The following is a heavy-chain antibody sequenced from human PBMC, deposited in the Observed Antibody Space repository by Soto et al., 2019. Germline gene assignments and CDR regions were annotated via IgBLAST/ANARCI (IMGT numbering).Heavy chain of an antibody. V-gene: IGHV1-69*05. Sequence: QVQLVQSGAEVKKPGSSVKVSCKASGGTFSTSAISWVRQAPGQGLEWVGGIMPVFPTPDYAQNFQGRVTXPXDXXTTTAYLELTSLRADDTAVYYCARDEDRLQLGGNYYYILDVWGQGTAITVSS. CDR3: ARDEDRLQLGGNYYYILDV. J-gene: IGHJ6*02. CDR1: GGTFSTSA. CDR2: IMPVFPTP. D-gene: IGHD1-1*01.